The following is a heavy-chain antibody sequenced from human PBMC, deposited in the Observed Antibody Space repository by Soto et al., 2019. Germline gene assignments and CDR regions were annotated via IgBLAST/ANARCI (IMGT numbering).Heavy chain of an antibody. CDR3: ARLGLGSNYDYYYYMDV. Sequence: ASVKVSCKASGYTFTGYYMHWVRQAPGQGLEWMGWINPNSGGTNYAQKFQGWVTMTRDTSISTAYMELSRLRSDDTAVYYCARLGLGSNYDYYYYMDVWGKGTTVTVSS. D-gene: IGHD3-16*01. V-gene: IGHV1-2*04. J-gene: IGHJ6*03. CDR1: GYTFTGYY. CDR2: INPNSGGT.